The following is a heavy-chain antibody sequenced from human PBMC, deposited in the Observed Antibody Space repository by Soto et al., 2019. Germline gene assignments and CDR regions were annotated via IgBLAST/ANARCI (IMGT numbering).Heavy chain of an antibody. V-gene: IGHV3-48*04. CDR1: GFTFSSFS. D-gene: IGHD3-3*01. CDR3: VRDRYYAFSD. CDR2: ISSIAGV. Sequence: GESLKISCAASGFTFSSFSMNWVRQAPGKGLEWVAYISSIAGVYYADSVKGRFTIYRDNAKDSLYLQMNSLRAEDTAVYYCVRDRYYAFSDWGQGTLVTVSS. J-gene: IGHJ4*02.